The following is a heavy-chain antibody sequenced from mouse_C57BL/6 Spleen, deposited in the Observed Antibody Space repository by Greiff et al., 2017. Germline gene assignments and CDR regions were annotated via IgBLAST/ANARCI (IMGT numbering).Heavy chain of an antibody. CDR2: INPNDGGT. D-gene: IGHD1-2*01. CDR1: GYTFTDYN. Sequence: EVKLMESGPELVKPGASVKMSCKASGYTFTDYNMHWVKQSPGQSLEWIGYINPNDGGTSYNQKFKGKATLTVNKSSSTAYMELRSLTSEDSAVYYGARQSTALDDWGQGTTLTVSS. J-gene: IGHJ2*01. CDR3: ARQSTALDD. V-gene: IGHV1-22*01.